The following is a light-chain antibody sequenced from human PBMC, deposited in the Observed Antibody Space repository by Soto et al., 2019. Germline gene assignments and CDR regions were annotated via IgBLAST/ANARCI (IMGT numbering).Light chain of an antibody. J-gene: IGLJ2*01. V-gene: IGLV2-23*01. CDR3: SSYAGSSASVI. Sequence: QSVLTQPASVSASPGQSITISCTGTSSDVGSYDLVSWYQQYPGKAPKLMIYEGSKWPSGVSNRFSGSKSGNTASLTISGLQAQDEGDYYCSSYAGSSASVIFGGGTKLTVL. CDR1: SSDVGSYDL. CDR2: EGS.